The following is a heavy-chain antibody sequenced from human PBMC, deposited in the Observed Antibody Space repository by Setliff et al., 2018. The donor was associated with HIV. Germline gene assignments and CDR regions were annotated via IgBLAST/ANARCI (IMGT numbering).Heavy chain of an antibody. CDR3: ARGSTAVNYYYNHMDV. V-gene: IGHV1-2*02. Sequence: ASVKVSCKTSGGTLNSYAISWVRQAPGQGLEWMGGIIPYSGDTNYAQKFQGRVTMTRDTSITTAYMELSRLTSDDTAVYYCARGSTAVNYYYNHMDVWGKGTTVTVSS. J-gene: IGHJ6*03. D-gene: IGHD2-2*01. CDR1: GGTLNSYA. CDR2: IIPYSGDT.